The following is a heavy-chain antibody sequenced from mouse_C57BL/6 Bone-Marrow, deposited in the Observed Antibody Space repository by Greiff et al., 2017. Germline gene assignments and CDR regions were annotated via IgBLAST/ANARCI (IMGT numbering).Heavy chain of an antibody. CDR3: ARYGYYPAWFAY. J-gene: IGHJ3*01. V-gene: IGHV1-63*01. CDR1: GYTFTNYW. D-gene: IGHD2-3*01. CDR2: IYPGGGYT. Sequence: VKLMESGAELVRPGTSVKMSCKASGYTFTNYWIGWAKQRPGHGLEWIGDIYPGGGYTNYNEKFKGKVTLTEDKSSSTAYMQISSLTSEDSAIYYCARYGYYPAWFAYWGQGTLVTVSA.